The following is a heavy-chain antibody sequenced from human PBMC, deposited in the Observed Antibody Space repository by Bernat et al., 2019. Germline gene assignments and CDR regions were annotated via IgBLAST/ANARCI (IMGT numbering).Heavy chain of an antibody. D-gene: IGHD5-24*01. CDR2: IYYSGST. J-gene: IGHJ4*02. CDR1: GGSISSYY. Sequence: QVQLQESGPGLVKPSETLSLTCTVSGGSISSYYWSWIRQPPGKGLEWIGYIYYSGSTNYNPSLKSRVTISVDTSKNQFSLKLSSVTAADTAVYYCARAIYGMVTTLCDYWGQGTLVTVSS. CDR3: ARAIYGMVTTLCDY. V-gene: IGHV4-59*01.